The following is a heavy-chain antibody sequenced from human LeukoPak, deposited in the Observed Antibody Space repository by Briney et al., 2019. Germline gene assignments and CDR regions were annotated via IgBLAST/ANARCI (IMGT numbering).Heavy chain of an antibody. D-gene: IGHD1-26*01. CDR1: GFTFSSYA. V-gene: IGHV3-30*04. CDR3: ARGGGIYGLWDY. Sequence: QPGRSLRLSCAASGFTFSSYAMHWVRQAPGKGLEWVAVISYDGSNKYYADSVKGRFTISRDNAKDTLYLQMNSLRVEDTAVYYCARGGGIYGLWDYWGQGTLVTVSS. CDR2: ISYDGSNK. J-gene: IGHJ4*02.